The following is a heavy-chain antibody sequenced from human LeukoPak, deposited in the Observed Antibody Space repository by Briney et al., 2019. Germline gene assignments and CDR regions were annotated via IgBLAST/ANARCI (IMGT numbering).Heavy chain of an antibody. J-gene: IGHJ5*02. Sequence: GGSLRLSCAASGFTFSDYYMSWIRQAPGKGLEWASYISSSGSTIYYADSVKGRFTISRDNAKNSLYLQMNSLRAEDTAVYYCARSKQWLTKGYWFDPWGQGTLVTVSS. D-gene: IGHD6-19*01. CDR1: GFTFSDYY. V-gene: IGHV3-11*01. CDR3: ARSKQWLTKGYWFDP. CDR2: ISSSGSTI.